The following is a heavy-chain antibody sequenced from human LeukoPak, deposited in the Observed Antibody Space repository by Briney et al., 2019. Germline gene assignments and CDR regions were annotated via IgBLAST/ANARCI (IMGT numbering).Heavy chain of an antibody. CDR2: FDPEDGET. D-gene: IGHD3-22*01. Sequence: ASVKVSCKVSGYTLTELSMHWVRQAPGKGLEWMGGFDPEDGETIYAQKFQGRVTMTEDTSTDTAYMELSSLRSEDTAVYYCATHRGYYDSSGYSNWYFDLWGRGTLVTVSS. J-gene: IGHJ2*01. CDR1: GYTLTELS. CDR3: ATHRGYYDSSGYSNWYFDL. V-gene: IGHV1-24*01.